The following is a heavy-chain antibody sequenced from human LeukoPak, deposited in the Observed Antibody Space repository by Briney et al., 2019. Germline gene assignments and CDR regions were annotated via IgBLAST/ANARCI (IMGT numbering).Heavy chain of an antibody. Sequence: GRSLRLSCAASGFTFSLYAMHWVRQAPGKGLEWVGRIKSESDGGTADYAAPVKDRFTISRDDSKNTLYLQMNSLKTEDTAVYYCWAIVLVAARIDYWGQGTLVTVSS. D-gene: IGHD2-2*01. CDR1: GFTFSLYA. J-gene: IGHJ4*02. CDR3: WAIVLVAARIDY. CDR2: IKSESDGGTA. V-gene: IGHV3-15*01.